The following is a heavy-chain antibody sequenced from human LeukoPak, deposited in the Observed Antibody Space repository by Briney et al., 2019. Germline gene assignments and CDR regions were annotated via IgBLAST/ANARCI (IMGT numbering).Heavy chain of an antibody. CDR2: INPNSGGT. Sequence: ASVTVSCKASGYTFTDYYMHWVGQAPGQGLEWMGWINPNSGGTNYAQKFQGRVTMTRDTSISTAYMELSRLRSDDTAVYYCAISRGYSYGFEGVFDYWGQGTLVTVSS. V-gene: IGHV1-2*02. D-gene: IGHD5-18*01. CDR3: AISRGYSYGFEGVFDY. CDR1: GYTFTDYY. J-gene: IGHJ4*02.